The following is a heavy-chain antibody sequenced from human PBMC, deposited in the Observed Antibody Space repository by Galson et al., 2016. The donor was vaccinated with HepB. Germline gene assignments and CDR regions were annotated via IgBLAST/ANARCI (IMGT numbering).Heavy chain of an antibody. Sequence: SLRLSCAASGFTVSSTYMSWVRQAPGKGLEWVSVIYGGGSTYYADSVKGRFTITRDNSKNTLYLQMNSLRAEETAVYYCARGTFGPGGHQSWGQGTLVTVSS. V-gene: IGHV3-53*01. CDR3: ARGTFGPGGHQS. CDR1: GFTVSSTY. J-gene: IGHJ5*02. CDR2: IYGGGST. D-gene: IGHD3-16*01.